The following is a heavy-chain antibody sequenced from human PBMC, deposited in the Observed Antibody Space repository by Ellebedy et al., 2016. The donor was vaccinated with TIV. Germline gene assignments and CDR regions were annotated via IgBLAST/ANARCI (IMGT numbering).Heavy chain of an antibody. V-gene: IGHV1-3*01. CDR1: GYTFISYG. CDR3: ARGRVVGSNTKGTTNWFDP. Sequence: AASVKVSCKASGYTFISYGISWVRQAPGQGLEWMGWINAGNGNTKYSQKFQGRVTITRDTSASTAYMELSSLRSEDTAVYYCARGRVVGSNTKGTTNWFDPWGQGTLVTVSS. D-gene: IGHD1-1*01. CDR2: INAGNGNT. J-gene: IGHJ5*02.